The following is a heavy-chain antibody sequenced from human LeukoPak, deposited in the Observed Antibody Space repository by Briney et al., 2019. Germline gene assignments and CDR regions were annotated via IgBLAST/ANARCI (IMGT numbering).Heavy chain of an antibody. J-gene: IGHJ4*02. Sequence: GGSLRLSCAASGFTFSSYGMHWVRQAPGKGLEWVAFIRYDGSNKYYADSVKARFTISRDNSTNTVYLLMNSLRAEDTAVYYCAGDLYGDFGAFWGQGTLVTVSS. CDR2: IRYDGSNK. D-gene: IGHD4-17*01. CDR1: GFTFSSYG. CDR3: AGDLYGDFGAF. V-gene: IGHV3-30*02.